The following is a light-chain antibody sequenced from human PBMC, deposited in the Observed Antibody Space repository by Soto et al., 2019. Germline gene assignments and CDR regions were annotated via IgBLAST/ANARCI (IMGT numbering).Light chain of an antibody. CDR1: QTVSSK. Sequence: EIVLTQSPATLSLSPGERATLSCRASQTVSSKLAWYQHKPGQAPRLLIYDTSNRATGIPARFSGSGSGTDFTLTISSLQPDDFATYYCQQYNSYSTFGQGTKVDIK. J-gene: IGKJ1*01. CDR3: QQYNSYST. CDR2: DTS. V-gene: IGKV3-11*01.